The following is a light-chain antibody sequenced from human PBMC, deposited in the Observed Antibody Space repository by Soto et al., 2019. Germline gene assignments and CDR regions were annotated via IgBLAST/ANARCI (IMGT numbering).Light chain of an antibody. CDR1: QCVIHSSNNKDY. CDR2: WAS. Sequence: DIVMTDITRSLDRRVGEEATSYCTSCQCVIHSSNNKDYLAWYQQKPGQSPKLLIYWASTRESGVPDRFSGSGSATEFTLACGSGMAEDVAVCYMQQYYRMLFTFGPGTKVD. V-gene: IGKV4-1*01. J-gene: IGKJ3*01. CDR3: QQYYRMLFT.